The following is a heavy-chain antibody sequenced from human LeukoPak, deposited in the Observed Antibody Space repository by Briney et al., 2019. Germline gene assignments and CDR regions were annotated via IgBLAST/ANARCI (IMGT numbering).Heavy chain of an antibody. Sequence: PGGSLRLSCAASGFTFSSYGMHWVRQAPGKGLEWVAFIRYDGSNKYYADSVKGRFTISRDNSKNTLYLQMNSLRAEDTAVYYCANASDCGSGSYLDYWGQGTLVTVSS. V-gene: IGHV3-30*02. D-gene: IGHD3-10*01. CDR1: GFTFSSYG. J-gene: IGHJ4*02. CDR3: ANASDCGSGSYLDY. CDR2: IRYDGSNK.